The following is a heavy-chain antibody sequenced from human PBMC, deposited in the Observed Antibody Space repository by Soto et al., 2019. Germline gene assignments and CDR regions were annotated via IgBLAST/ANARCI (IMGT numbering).Heavy chain of an antibody. CDR3: ATCPGIAAPRSYYYYGMDV. CDR2: IDPSDSYT. Sequence: GESLKISCKGSGYSFTSYWISWVRQMPGKGLEWMGRIDPSDSYTNYSPSFQGHVTISADKSISTTYLQWSSLKASDTAMYYFATCPGIAAPRSYYYYGMDVWGQGTTVTVSS. CDR1: GYSFTSYW. J-gene: IGHJ6*02. D-gene: IGHD6-13*01. V-gene: IGHV5-10-1*01.